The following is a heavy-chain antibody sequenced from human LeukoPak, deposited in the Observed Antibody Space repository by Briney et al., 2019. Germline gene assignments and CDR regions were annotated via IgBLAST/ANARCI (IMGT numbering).Heavy chain of an antibody. CDR3: ARAPGYSSSWYATFYYMDV. D-gene: IGHD6-13*01. V-gene: IGHV3-53*01. Sequence: GGSLRLSCAASAFTVSSNYMSWVRQAPGKGLEWVSVIYSGGSTYYADSVKGRFTIPGDNSKNTLYLQMNSLRAEDTAVYYCARAPGYSSSWYATFYYMDVWGKGTTVTVSS. CDR1: AFTVSSNY. CDR2: IYSGGST. J-gene: IGHJ6*03.